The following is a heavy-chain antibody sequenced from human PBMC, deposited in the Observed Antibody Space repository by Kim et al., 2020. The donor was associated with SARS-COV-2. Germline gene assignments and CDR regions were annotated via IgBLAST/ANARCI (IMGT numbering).Heavy chain of an antibody. CDR1: GFSLQKFA. CDR2: ISGSGGSA. Sequence: GGSLRLSCVASGFSLQKFAVTWVRQGPGKGLECIAAISGSGGSAYYADPMKGHFNISRDNSQDTVFLQMDRLRTEDTAIYYCTRGTFDLDLWGPGTTVIVSS. V-gene: IGHV3-23*01. J-gene: IGHJ6*02. D-gene: IGHD3-16*01. CDR3: TRGTFDLDL.